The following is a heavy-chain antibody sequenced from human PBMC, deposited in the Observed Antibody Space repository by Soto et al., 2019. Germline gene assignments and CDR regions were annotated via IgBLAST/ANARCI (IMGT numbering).Heavy chain of an antibody. V-gene: IGHV3-30*18. CDR2: ISYDGSNK. D-gene: IGHD2-15*01. Sequence: GGSLRLSCAASGFTFSSYGMHWVRQAPGKGLEWVAVISYDGSNKYYADSVKGRFTISRDNSKNTLYLQMNSLRAEDTAVYYCAKDIVVVVAAEPYSYYYGMDVWGQGTTVTVSS. CDR3: AKDIVVVVAAEPYSYYYGMDV. J-gene: IGHJ6*02. CDR1: GFTFSSYG.